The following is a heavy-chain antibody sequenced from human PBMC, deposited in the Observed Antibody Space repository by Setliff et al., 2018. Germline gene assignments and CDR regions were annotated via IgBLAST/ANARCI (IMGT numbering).Heavy chain of an antibody. CDR3: AGGYPSNFDY. V-gene: IGHV3-23*01. Sequence: PGGSLRLSCVASGFTFSNYAMLWVRQAPGKGLEWVSAISGSGDSTYYADSVKGRFTISRDNSKNTLYLQLNSLRAEDTAIYYCAGGYPSNFDYWGQGTLVT. CDR2: ISGSGDST. D-gene: IGHD3-22*01. CDR1: GFTFSNYA. J-gene: IGHJ4*02.